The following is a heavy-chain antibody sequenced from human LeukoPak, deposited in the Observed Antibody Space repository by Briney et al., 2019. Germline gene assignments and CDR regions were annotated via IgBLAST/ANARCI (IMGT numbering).Heavy chain of an antibody. CDR1: GYTFTSYG. CDR3: ARARSSIPVATSIPYYYYYYMDV. V-gene: IGHV1-18*01. J-gene: IGHJ6*03. D-gene: IGHD6-19*01. Sequence: ASVKVSCKASGYTFTSYGISWVRQAPGQGLEWMGWISAYNGNTNYAQKLQGRVTMTTDTSTSTAYMELRSLRSDDTAVYYCARARSSIPVATSIPYYYYYYMDVWGKGTTVTVSS. CDR2: ISAYNGNT.